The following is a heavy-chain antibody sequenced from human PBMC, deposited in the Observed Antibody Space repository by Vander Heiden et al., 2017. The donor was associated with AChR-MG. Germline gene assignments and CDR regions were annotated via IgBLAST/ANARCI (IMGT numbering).Heavy chain of an antibody. J-gene: IGHJ5*02. CDR1: GFTFSSYA. D-gene: IGHD3-3*01. Sequence: EVQLLESGGGLVQPGGSLRLSCAASGFTFSSYAMSWVRQAPGKGLEWVSAISGSGGSTYYADSVKGRFTISRDNSKNTLYLQMNSLRAEDTAVYYCAKPHFYDFWSGYFGHFDFDPWGQGTLVTVSS. CDR3: AKPHFYDFWSGYFGHFDFDP. CDR2: ISGSGGST. V-gene: IGHV3-23*01.